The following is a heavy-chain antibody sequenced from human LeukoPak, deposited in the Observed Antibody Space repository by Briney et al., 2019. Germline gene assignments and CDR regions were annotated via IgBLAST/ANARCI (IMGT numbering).Heavy chain of an antibody. J-gene: IGHJ6*02. CDR1: GYTFTSYD. V-gene: IGHV1-8*01. Sequence: ASVKVSCKASGYTFTSYDINWVRQATGQGLEWMGWMNPNSGNTGYAQKFQGRVTMTRNTSISTAYMELSSLRSEDTAVYYCARASAMPYGMDVWGQGITATVSS. CDR3: ARASAMPYGMDV. D-gene: IGHD2-2*01. CDR2: MNPNSGNT.